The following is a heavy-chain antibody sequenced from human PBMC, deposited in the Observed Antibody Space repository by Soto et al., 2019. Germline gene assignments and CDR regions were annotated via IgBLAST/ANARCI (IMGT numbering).Heavy chain of an antibody. CDR2: ISSSSSVI. D-gene: IGHD7-27*01. V-gene: IGHV3-48*01. CDR3: ARDLSWGSNWYYYMDV. CDR1: GFILSDCA. Sequence: EVQLVESGGVLVQPGGSLRLSCATSGFILSDCAMNWVRQAPGTGLEWVSYISSSSSVIDYADSVKGRFTVSRDNARNSLYLHMNSLRAEDTAVYYCARDLSWGSNWYYYMDVWGKGTTVTVSS. J-gene: IGHJ6*03.